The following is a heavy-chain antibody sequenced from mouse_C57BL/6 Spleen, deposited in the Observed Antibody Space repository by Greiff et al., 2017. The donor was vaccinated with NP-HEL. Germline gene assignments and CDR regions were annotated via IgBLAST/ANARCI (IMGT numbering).Heavy chain of an antibody. J-gene: IGHJ4*01. CDR2: ISSGGSYT. CDR3: ARHEDRAMDY. Sequence: VQLKESGGDLVKPGGSLKLSCAASGFTFSSYGMSWVRQTPDKRLEWVATISSGGSYTYYPDSVKGRFTISRDNAKNTLYLQMSSLKSEDTAMYYCARHEDRAMDYWGQGTSVTVSS. CDR1: GFTFSSYG. V-gene: IGHV5-6*01.